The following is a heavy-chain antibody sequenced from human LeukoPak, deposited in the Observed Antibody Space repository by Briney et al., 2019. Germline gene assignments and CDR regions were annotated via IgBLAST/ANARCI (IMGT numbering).Heavy chain of an antibody. D-gene: IGHD1-26*01. CDR2: IHWSGVGT. CDR3: AKSGSSNYYYMDV. V-gene: IGHV3-20*04. Sequence: PGGSLRLSCAASGFTFEDHGMSWVRQVAGKGLEWVSGIHWSGVGTGYAASVKGRFTISRDNSKNTLYLQMNSLRAEDTAVYYCAKSGSSNYYYMDVWGKGTTVTVSS. J-gene: IGHJ6*03. CDR1: GFTFEDHG.